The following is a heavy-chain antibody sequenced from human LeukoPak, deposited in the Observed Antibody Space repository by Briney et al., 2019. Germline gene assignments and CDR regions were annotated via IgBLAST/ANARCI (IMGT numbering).Heavy chain of an antibody. J-gene: IGHJ4*02. CDR3: ARDWRGTYSFDS. CDR2: FYKGGNT. CDR1: GFTVSSNY. V-gene: IGHV3-53*01. Sequence: GGSLRLSCAATGFTVSSNYMSWVRQAPGKGLEWVSVFYKGGNTYYADSVKGRFTISRDNAKNSLYLQMNSLRDEDTAVCYCARDWRGTYSFDSWGQGTLVTVSS. D-gene: IGHD1-26*01.